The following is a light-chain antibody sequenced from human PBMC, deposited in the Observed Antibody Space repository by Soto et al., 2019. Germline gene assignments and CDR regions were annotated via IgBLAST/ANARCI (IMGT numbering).Light chain of an antibody. V-gene: IGKV3-11*01. J-gene: IGKJ5*01. CDR1: QSVSSY. CDR2: DAS. Sequence: EIVLTHSPATLSLSPLSRSTLSFSASQSVSSYLAWYQQKPGQAPRLLIYDASNRATGIPARFSGSGSGTDFTLTISSLEPDDFAVYYCQQRADWPITFGQGTRLEIK. CDR3: QQRADWPIT.